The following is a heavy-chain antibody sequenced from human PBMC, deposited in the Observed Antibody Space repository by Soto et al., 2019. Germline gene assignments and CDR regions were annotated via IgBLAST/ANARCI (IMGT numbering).Heavy chain of an antibody. J-gene: IGHJ4*02. CDR3: AARPTTKSSLYYFDY. D-gene: IGHD4-17*01. Sequence: SVKVSCKASGFTFTSSAMQWVRQARGQRLEWIGWIVVGSGNTNYAQKFQERVTITRDMSTSTAYMELSSLRSEDTAVYYCAARPTTKSSLYYFDYWGQGTLVTVSS. V-gene: IGHV1-58*02. CDR1: GFTFTSSA. CDR2: IVVGSGNT.